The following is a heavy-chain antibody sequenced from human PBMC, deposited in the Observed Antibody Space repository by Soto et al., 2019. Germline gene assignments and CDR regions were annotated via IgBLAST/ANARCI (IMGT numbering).Heavy chain of an antibody. Sequence: PSETLSLTCTVSGGSISRSYWTWIRQPPGKGLEWIGYIYDSRSTNYNPSLKSRVTMSLDTSKNQFSLKLTSVTAADTALYYCARDSYGSAWYFDPWGQGTLVTVSS. CDR1: GGSISRSY. D-gene: IGHD6-13*01. J-gene: IGHJ5*02. V-gene: IGHV4-59*01. CDR2: IYDSRST. CDR3: ARDSYGSAWYFDP.